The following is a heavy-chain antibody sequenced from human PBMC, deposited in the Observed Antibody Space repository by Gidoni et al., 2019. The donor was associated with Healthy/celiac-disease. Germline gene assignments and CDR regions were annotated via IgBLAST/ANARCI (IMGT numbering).Heavy chain of an antibody. CDR1: GFTVSSNY. D-gene: IGHD2-2*01. CDR2: IYSGGST. Sequence: VHLVEFGGGLVQPGGSLRLSCAASGFTVSSNYMSCVRQAPGKGLEWVSVIYSGGSTYYADSVKGRFTISRDNSKNTLYLQMNSLRAEDTAVYDCAGALVPAAYDYWGQGTLVTVSS. V-gene: IGHV3-66*01. J-gene: IGHJ4*02. CDR3: AGALVPAAYDY.